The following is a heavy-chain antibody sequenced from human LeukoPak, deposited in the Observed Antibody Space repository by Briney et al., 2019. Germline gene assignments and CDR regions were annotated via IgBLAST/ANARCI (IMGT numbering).Heavy chain of an antibody. V-gene: IGHV3-21*04. CDR3: ARHRGGYRYGYLDY. J-gene: IGHJ4*02. CDR1: GFTFSSYS. CDR2: ISSSGSTI. Sequence: GGSLRLSCAASGFTFSSYSMNWVRQAPGNGLEWVSSISSSGSTIYYADSVKGRFTISRDNAKNSLYLQMNSLKAEDTAVYYCARHRGGYRYGYLDYWGQGTLVTVSS. D-gene: IGHD5-18*01.